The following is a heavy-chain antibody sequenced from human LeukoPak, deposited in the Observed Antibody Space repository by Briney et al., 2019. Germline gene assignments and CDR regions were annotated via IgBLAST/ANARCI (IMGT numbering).Heavy chain of an antibody. D-gene: IGHD2-2*01. Sequence: GASVKVSCKASGYTFTSYGISWVRQAPGQGLEWMGWISAYNGNTNYAQKLQGRVTMTTDTSTSTAYMELRSLRSDDTAVYYCAREPDCSSTSCYFFYMDVWGKGTTVTVSS. CDR2: ISAYNGNT. CDR1: GYTFTSYG. CDR3: AREPDCSSTSCYFFYMDV. J-gene: IGHJ6*03. V-gene: IGHV1-18*01.